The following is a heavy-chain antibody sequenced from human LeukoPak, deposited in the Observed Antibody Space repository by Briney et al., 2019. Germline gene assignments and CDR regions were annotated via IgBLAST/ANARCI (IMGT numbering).Heavy chain of an antibody. V-gene: IGHV4-4*09. J-gene: IGHJ6*04. D-gene: IGHD3-16*01. CDR3: ARFTYTTRPSDV. CDR1: NGSISGYY. Sequence: SETLSLTCSVSNGSISGYYWSWIRQPPGQTLEWIGYIYSSGSTNYNPSLQSRVTMSVDTSMNQFSLRLSSVTAADTAIYYCARFTYTTRPSDVWGKGTSVTVSS. CDR2: IYSSGST.